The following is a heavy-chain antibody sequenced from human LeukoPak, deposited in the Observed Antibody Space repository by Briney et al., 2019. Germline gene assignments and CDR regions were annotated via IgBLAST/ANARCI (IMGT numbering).Heavy chain of an antibody. CDR3: AKAQDLCSLSHSIDY. J-gene: IGHJ4*02. V-gene: IGHV3-30*02. CDR1: CFTFSSYG. CDR2: IRYDGSNK. D-gene: IGHD3-10*02. Sequence: GGSLRLSCAASCFTFSSYGMHWVRQAPGKGLEWVAFIRYDGSNKYYADSVKGRFTISRDNSKNTLYLQMNSLRAEDTAVYYCAKAQDLCSLSHSIDYWGQGTLVSVSS.